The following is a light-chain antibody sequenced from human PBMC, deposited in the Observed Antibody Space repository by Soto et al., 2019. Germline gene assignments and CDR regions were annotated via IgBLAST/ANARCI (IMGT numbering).Light chain of an antibody. CDR3: QQRSNWPPLT. V-gene: IGKV3-11*01. Sequence: EIVLTQSPATLSLSPGERATLSCRASQSVNSYLAWYQHKPGQAPRLLIYGASNRATGIPARFSGSGSGTHFTLTISSLEPEDFAVYYCQQRSNWPPLTFGQGTRLEIK. CDR1: QSVNSY. CDR2: GAS. J-gene: IGKJ5*01.